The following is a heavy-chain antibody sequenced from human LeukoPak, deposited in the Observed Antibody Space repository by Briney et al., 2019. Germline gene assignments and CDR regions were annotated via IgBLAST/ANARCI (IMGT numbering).Heavy chain of an antibody. Sequence: SETLSLTCAVHGGSFSGYLWSWIRHPQGKGLEYIGEINHSGYTTYNPSLKSRVTISVDTSKNQFSLNMISVTAADTAVYYCARHEFGSSSAAFDSWGQGTMVIVSS. D-gene: IGHD6-6*01. CDR1: GGSFSGYL. J-gene: IGHJ3*01. V-gene: IGHV4-34*01. CDR3: ARHEFGSSSAAFDS. CDR2: INHSGYT.